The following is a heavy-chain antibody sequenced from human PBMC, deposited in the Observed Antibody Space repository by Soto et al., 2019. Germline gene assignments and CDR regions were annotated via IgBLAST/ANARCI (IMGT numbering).Heavy chain of an antibody. CDR3: AKDRYSGTYPTDFDY. CDR1: GFIFSSYG. Sequence: GGSLRLSCAGSGFIFSSYGIHWVRQAPGKGLEWVALISHDGGNEKYTESVKDRFTISRDDSHNVAYLQMSSLRTVDTAMYYCAKDRYSGTYPTDFDYWGQGSLVTVSS. J-gene: IGHJ4*02. D-gene: IGHD1-26*01. CDR2: ISHDGGNE. V-gene: IGHV3-30*18.